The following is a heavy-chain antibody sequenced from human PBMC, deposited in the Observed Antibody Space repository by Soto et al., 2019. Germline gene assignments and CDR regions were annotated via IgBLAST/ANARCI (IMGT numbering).Heavy chain of an antibody. J-gene: IGHJ4*02. CDR2: FRSGGDDDTT. CDR3: VKKVNSGSGSQFFDY. CDR1: GFTFSSYS. Sequence: EVQLLESGGGLVQPGGSLRLSCAASGFTFSSYSMSWVRQAPGKGLEWVSGFRSGGDDDTTYYADSVRGRFTISRDNSKITLFLQMNSLRAEDTAIYYCVKKVNSGSGSQFFDYWGQGTLVTVSS. V-gene: IGHV3-23*01. D-gene: IGHD3-10*01.